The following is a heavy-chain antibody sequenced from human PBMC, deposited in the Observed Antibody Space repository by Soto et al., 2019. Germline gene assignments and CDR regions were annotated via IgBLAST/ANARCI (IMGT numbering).Heavy chain of an antibody. D-gene: IGHD2-2*01. CDR3: ARVCSSTSCYPYYGMDV. V-gene: IGHV1-69*13. CDR1: GGTFSSYA. Sequence: SVKVSCKASGGTFSSYAISWVRQAPGQGPEWMGGIIPIFGTANYAQKFQGRVTITADESTSTAYMELSSLRSEDTAVYYCARVCSSTSCYPYYGMDVWGQGTTVTVSS. CDR2: IIPIFGTA. J-gene: IGHJ6*02.